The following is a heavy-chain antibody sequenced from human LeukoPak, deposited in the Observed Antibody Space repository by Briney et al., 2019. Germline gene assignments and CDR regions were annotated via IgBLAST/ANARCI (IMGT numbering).Heavy chain of an antibody. V-gene: IGHV1-69*13. CDR2: IIPIFGTA. CDR1: GGTFSSYA. D-gene: IGHD2-15*01. CDR3: AKPISGFPYCSGGSCYSGFDY. Sequence: SVKVSCKASGGTFSSYAISWVRQAPGQGLEWMGGIIPIFGTANYAQRFQGRVTITADESTSTAYMELSSLRSEDTAVYYCAKPISGFPYCSGGSCYSGFDYWGQGTLVTVSS. J-gene: IGHJ4*02.